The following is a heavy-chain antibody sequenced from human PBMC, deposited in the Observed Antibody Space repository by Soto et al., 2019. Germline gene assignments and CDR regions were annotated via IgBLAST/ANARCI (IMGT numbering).Heavy chain of an antibody. V-gene: IGHV1-18*01. CDR3: ARVIAAAADFDY. CDR1: GGTFSSDA. Sequence: ASVKVSCKASGGTFSSDAISWVRQAPGQGLEWMGWISAYNGNTNYAQKLQGRVTMTTDTSTSTAYMELRSLRSDDTAVYYCARVIAAAADFDYWGQGTLVTAPQ. D-gene: IGHD6-13*01. CDR2: ISAYNGNT. J-gene: IGHJ4*02.